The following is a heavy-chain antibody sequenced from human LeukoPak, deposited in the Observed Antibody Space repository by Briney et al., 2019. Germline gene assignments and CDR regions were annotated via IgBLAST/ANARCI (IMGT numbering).Heavy chain of an antibody. CDR1: GFTFDDYG. Sequence: GGSLRLSCAASGFTFDDYGMSWVRQAPGKGLEWVSGINWNGGSTGYADSVKGRFTISRDNAKNSLYLQMNSLRAEDTALYYCARYQVVGATGWFDPWGQGTLVTVSS. CDR2: INWNGGST. CDR3: ARYQVVGATGWFDP. V-gene: IGHV3-20*04. D-gene: IGHD1-26*01. J-gene: IGHJ5*02.